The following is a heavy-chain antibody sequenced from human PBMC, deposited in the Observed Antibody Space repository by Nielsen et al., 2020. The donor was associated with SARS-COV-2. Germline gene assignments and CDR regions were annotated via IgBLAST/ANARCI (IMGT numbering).Heavy chain of an antibody. CDR1: GYTFTNYY. CDR2: INPGSGKT. Sequence: ASVKVSCKASGYTFTNYYIHWVRQAPGQGLEWMGIINPGSGKTSYPHSFQDRVTLTRDTSTTTVYMELTSLTSEDTAIYYCARDRIQAGGEIPVNWGQGTLVTVSS. D-gene: IGHD1-26*01. J-gene: IGHJ4*02. V-gene: IGHV1-46*01. CDR3: ARDRIQAGGEIPVN.